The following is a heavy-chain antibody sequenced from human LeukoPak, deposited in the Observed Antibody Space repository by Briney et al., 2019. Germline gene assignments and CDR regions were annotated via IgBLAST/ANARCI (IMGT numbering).Heavy chain of an antibody. Sequence: GGSLRLSCTASGFSFSSYWMSWVRQAPGKGLEWVANIKQDGSDKYYADSVKGRFTISRDNAKNSLYLQMNSLRAEDSALYYCARASAVAGTRDYWGQGTLVTVSP. CDR2: IKQDGSDK. CDR3: ARASAVAGTRDY. V-gene: IGHV3-7*01. J-gene: IGHJ4*02. CDR1: GFSFSSYW. D-gene: IGHD6-19*01.